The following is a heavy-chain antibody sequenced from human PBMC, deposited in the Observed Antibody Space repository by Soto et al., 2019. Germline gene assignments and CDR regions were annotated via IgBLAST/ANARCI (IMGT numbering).Heavy chain of an antibody. CDR1: GGSISSSNW. V-gene: IGHV4-4*02. CDR2: VYHSGST. D-gene: IGHD3-10*01. J-gene: IGHJ6*02. CDR3: ARDSRGAYYFYGMDV. Sequence: KTSETLSLTCAVSGGSISSSNWWSWVRQPPGKGLEWIGEVYHSGSTNYNPSLKSRVTISVDKSKNQFSLNLNSVNAADTAVYYCARDSRGAYYFYGMDVWGQVPTVTVSS.